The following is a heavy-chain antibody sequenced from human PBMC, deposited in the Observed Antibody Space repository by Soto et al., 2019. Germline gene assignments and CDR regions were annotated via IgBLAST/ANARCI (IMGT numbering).Heavy chain of an antibody. D-gene: IGHD2-2*02. CDR1: GYTFTSYG. CDR3: ARDKVVVPAAIASYYYYGMDV. Sequence: ASVKVSCKASGYTFTSYGISWVRQAPGQGLEWMGWISAYNGNTNYAQKLQGRVTMTTDTSTSTAYMELRSLRSDDTAVYYCARDKVVVPAAIASYYYYGMDVWGKGTTVTVSS. V-gene: IGHV1-18*01. CDR2: ISAYNGNT. J-gene: IGHJ6*04.